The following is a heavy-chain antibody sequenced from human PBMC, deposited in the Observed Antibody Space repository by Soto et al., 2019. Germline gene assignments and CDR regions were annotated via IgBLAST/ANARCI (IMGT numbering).Heavy chain of an antibody. CDR3: ARGKLSDYVWGSYRYHFDY. Sequence: SETLSLTCAVYVGSFSGYYWSWIRQPPGKGLEWIGEINHSGSTNYNPSLKSRVTISVDTSKNQFSLKLSSVTAADTAVYYCARGKLSDYVWGSYRYHFDYWGQGTVVTVSS. J-gene: IGHJ4*02. D-gene: IGHD3-16*02. CDR1: VGSFSGYY. V-gene: IGHV4-34*01. CDR2: INHSGST.